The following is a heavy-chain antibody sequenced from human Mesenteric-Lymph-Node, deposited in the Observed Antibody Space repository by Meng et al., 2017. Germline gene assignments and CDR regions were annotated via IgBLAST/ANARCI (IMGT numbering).Heavy chain of an antibody. V-gene: IGHV4-31*01. D-gene: IGHD6-19*01. J-gene: IGHJ2*01. CDR2: IYYSGSS. CDR3: ARGGAVSGSRYYFDL. Sequence: SETLSLTCTVSGGSIYNGDSYWTWIRRLPGKSLEWIGYIYYSGSSYYNPSLKSPVTISLDRSQNQFSLKLTSVTAADTAVYYCARGGAVSGSRYYFDLWGRGTLVTVSS. CDR1: GGSIYNGDSY.